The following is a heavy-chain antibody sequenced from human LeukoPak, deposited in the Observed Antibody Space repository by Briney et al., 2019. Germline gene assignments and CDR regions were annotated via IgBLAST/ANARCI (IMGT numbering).Heavy chain of an antibody. CDR2: IKLDGSEK. CDR3: VRDSSRSYVY. V-gene: IGHV3-7*01. Sequence: PGGSLRLSCAAPGFIFSNYWMSWVRQAQGKGLERVANIKLDGSEKNYVDSVKGRFTISRDNAKNSLYLQMNSLRAEDTAVYYCVRDSSRSYVYWGQGALVTVS. J-gene: IGHJ4*02. CDR1: GFIFSNYW. D-gene: IGHD2-2*01.